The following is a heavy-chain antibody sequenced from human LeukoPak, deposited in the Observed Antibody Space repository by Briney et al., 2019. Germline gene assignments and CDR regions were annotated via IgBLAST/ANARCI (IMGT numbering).Heavy chain of an antibody. CDR1: GYTFTGYY. J-gene: IGHJ6*02. Sequence: ASVKVSCKASGYTFTGYYMHWVRQAPGQGLEWMGWINPNSGGTNYAQKFQGWVTMTRDTSISTAYMELSSLRSEDTAVYYCARGGYQEYSHYYYGMDVWGQGTTVTVSS. V-gene: IGHV1-2*04. CDR3: ARGGYQEYSHYYYGMDV. CDR2: INPNSGGT. D-gene: IGHD2-15*01.